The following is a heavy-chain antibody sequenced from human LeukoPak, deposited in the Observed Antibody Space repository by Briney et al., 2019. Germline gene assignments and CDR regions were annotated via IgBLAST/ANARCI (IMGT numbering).Heavy chain of an antibody. CDR1: GFTFGNYA. Sequence: GGSLRLSCTASGFTFGNYALTWVRQAPGKGLEWLSFIRSKAYGGTTEYAASVKGRFSISRDDSQSIAYLQMNSLKTEDTAVYCCIRNVPDSNYAMDVWGHGTTVTVSS. V-gene: IGHV3-49*04. CDR2: IRSKAYGGTT. D-gene: IGHD1-14*01. J-gene: IGHJ6*02. CDR3: IRNVPDSNYAMDV.